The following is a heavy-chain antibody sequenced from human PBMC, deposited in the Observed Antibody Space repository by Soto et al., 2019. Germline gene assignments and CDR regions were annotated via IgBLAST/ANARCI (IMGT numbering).Heavy chain of an antibody. CDR3: ARVSGLGTAALGFDY. Sequence: QVQLVESGGGVVQPGRSLRLSCAASGFTFSSYGIHWVRQAPGNGLEWVAAIGDDGGNKYYTDSVKGRFTISRDNSKNTVYLQMNNLRAEDTAVYYCARVSGLGTAALGFDYWGQGTLVIVSS. D-gene: IGHD3-16*01. V-gene: IGHV3-33*01. CDR2: IGDDGGNK. J-gene: IGHJ4*02. CDR1: GFTFSSYG.